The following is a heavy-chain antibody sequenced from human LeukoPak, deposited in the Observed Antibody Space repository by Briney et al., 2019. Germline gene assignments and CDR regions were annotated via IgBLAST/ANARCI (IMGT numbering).Heavy chain of an antibody. CDR3: ARDPYNWSPCYYDLDV. CDR1: GGSINTYY. CDR2: IYTSGNT. Sequence: KSSETLSLTCTVSGGSINTYYWSWIRQPAGKGLEWIGRIYTSGNTNYNPSLKSRVTMSVDTSKNQFSLKLNSVTAADTAVYYCARDPYNWSPCYYDLDVWGKGTRVTVSS. J-gene: IGHJ6*03. V-gene: IGHV4-4*07. D-gene: IGHD1-20*01.